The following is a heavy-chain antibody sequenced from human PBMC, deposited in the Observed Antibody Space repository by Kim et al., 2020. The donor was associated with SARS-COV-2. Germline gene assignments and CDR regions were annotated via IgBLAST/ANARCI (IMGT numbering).Heavy chain of an antibody. CDR2: MNPNSGNT. CDR1: GYTFTSYD. Sequence: ASVKVSCKASGYTFTSYDINWVRQATGQGLEWMGWMNPNSGNTGYAQKFQGRVTMTRNTSISTAYMELSSLRSEDTAVYYCARGGRIATPGGYCSSTSFYMGTSFDYWGQGTLVTVSS. V-gene: IGHV1-8*01. CDR3: ARGGRIATPGGYCSSTSFYMGTSFDY. J-gene: IGHJ4*02. D-gene: IGHD2-2*02.